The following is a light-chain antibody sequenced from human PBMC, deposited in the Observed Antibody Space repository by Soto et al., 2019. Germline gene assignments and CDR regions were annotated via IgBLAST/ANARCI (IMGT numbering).Light chain of an antibody. Sequence: QSALTQPASVSGSPGQSVTISCTGTSSDVGNYNLVSWYQQHPVKAPKLMLYDVAKRPSGVSNRFSGSKSVNTASLTISVLQAEYEPDYHCCSYAGSGSDVFGTGTKVTVL. CDR2: DVA. CDR3: CSYAGSGSDV. J-gene: IGLJ1*01. V-gene: IGLV2-23*02. CDR1: SSDVGNYNL.